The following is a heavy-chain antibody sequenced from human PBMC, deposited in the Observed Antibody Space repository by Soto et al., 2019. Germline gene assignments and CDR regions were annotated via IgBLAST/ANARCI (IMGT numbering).Heavy chain of an antibody. V-gene: IGHV1-18*01. D-gene: IGHD3-22*01. J-gene: IGHJ4*02. CDR2: ISAYNGNT. Sequence: VQLVQSGAEVKKPGASVKVSCKASGYTFTRYAISWVRQAPGQGLEWMGWISAYNGNTNYAQKLQGRVTMTTDTSTSTAYRELRGLRSDDTAVYYCARLYYYDTRGYYYVEDYWGQGTLVTVSS. CDR3: ARLYYYDTRGYYYVEDY. CDR1: GYTFTRYA.